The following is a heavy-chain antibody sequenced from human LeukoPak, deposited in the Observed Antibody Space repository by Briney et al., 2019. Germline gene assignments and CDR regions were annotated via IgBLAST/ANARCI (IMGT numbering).Heavy chain of an antibody. V-gene: IGHV1-18*01. J-gene: IGHJ4*02. CDR1: GYTFSTYG. CDR3: AGPNSRYSSGWYVPFDY. D-gene: IGHD6-19*01. CDR2: ISAYKGNT. Sequence: GASVKVSCKASGYTFSTYGISWVRQAPGQGLEWMGWISAYKGNTYYAQKLQGRVTMTTDTSTSTAYMELRSLRSEDTAVYYCAGPNSRYSSGWYVPFDYWGQGTLVTVSS.